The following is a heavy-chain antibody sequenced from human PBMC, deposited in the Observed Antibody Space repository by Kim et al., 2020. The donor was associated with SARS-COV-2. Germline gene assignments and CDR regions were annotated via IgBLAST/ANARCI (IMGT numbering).Heavy chain of an antibody. CDR1: GDSVSSNSAA. CDR2: TYYRSKWYN. CDR3: ARDRSYYGSGSYRPDYYYYGMDV. D-gene: IGHD3-10*01. V-gene: IGHV6-1*01. J-gene: IGHJ6*02. Sequence: SQTLSLTCAISGDSVSSNSAAWNWIRQSPSRGLEWLGRTYYRSKWYNDYAVSVKSRITINPDTSKNQFSLQLNSVTPEDTAVYYCARDRSYYGSGSYRPDYYYYGMDVWGQGTTVTVSS.